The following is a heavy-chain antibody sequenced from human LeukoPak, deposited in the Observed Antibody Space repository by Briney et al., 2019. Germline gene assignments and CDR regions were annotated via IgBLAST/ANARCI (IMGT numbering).Heavy chain of an antibody. D-gene: IGHD6-6*01. CDR1: GGTFSSYA. CDR3: AISSSGYYYYYYMDV. CDR2: IIPIFGTA. V-gene: IGHV1-69*06. J-gene: IGHJ6*03. Sequence: ASVKVSCKASGGTFSSYAISWVRQAPGQGLEWMGGIIPIFGTANYAQKFQGRVTITADKSTSTAYMELSSLRSEDTAVYYCAISSSGYYYYYYMDVWGKGTTVTASS.